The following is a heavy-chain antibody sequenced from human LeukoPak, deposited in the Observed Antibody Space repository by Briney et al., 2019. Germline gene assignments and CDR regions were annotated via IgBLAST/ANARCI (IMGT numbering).Heavy chain of an antibody. CDR2: IYHSGST. Sequence: PSETLSLTFTVSGYSISSGYYWGWIRQPPGKGLEWIGSIYHSGSTYYNPSLKSRVTISVDTSKNQFSLKLSSVTAADTAVYYCAREERDCLDYWGQGTLVTVSS. D-gene: IGHD2-21*02. J-gene: IGHJ4*02. CDR3: AREERDCLDY. V-gene: IGHV4-38-2*02. CDR1: GYSISSGYY.